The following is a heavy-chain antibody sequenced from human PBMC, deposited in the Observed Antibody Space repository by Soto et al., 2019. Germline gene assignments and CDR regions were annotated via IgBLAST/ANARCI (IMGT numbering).Heavy chain of an antibody. CDR3: AKESGDYYYYGMDV. Sequence: QVQLVESGGGVVQPGRSLRLSCAASGFTFSSYGMHWVRQAPGKGLEWVAVISYDGSNKYYADSVKGRFTISRDNSKNTLYLQMNSLRAEDTAVYYRAKESGDYYYYGMDVWGQGTTVTVSS. CDR1: GFTFSSYG. CDR2: ISYDGSNK. D-gene: IGHD3-3*01. J-gene: IGHJ6*02. V-gene: IGHV3-30*18.